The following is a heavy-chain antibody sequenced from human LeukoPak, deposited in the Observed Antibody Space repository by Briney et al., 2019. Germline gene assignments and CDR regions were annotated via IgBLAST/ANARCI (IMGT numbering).Heavy chain of an antibody. V-gene: IGHV3-48*04. CDR3: ARLPAYCSSTSCYVDY. J-gene: IGHJ4*02. CDR2: ISSSGSTL. CDR1: GFTFSSYS. Sequence: PGGSLRLSCAASGFTFSSYSMNWVRQAPGKGLEWVSYISSSGSTLYYADSVKGRFTISRDNAKNSLYLQMNSLRAEDTAVFYCARLPAYCSSTSCYVDYWGQGTLVTVSS. D-gene: IGHD2-2*01.